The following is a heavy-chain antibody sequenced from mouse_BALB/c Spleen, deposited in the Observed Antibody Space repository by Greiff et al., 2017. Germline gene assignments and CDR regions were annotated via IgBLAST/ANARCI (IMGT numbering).Heavy chain of an antibody. CDR2: ISYSGST. CDR3: ARGGIYDGYYDWYFDV. CDR1: GYSITSDYA. V-gene: IGHV3-2*02. J-gene: IGHJ1*01. Sequence: EVKVEESGPGLVKPSQSLSLTCTVTGYSITSDYAWNWIRQFPGNKLEWMGYISYSGSTSYNPSLKSRISITRDTSKNQFFLQLNSVTTEDTATYYCARGGIYDGYYDWYFDVWGAGTTVTVSS. D-gene: IGHD2-3*01.